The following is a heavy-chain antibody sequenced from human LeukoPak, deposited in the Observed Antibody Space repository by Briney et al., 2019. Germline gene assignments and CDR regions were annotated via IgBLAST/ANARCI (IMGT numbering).Heavy chain of an antibody. Sequence: AGGSLRLSCAASGFTFSSYAMHWVRQAPGRGLEWVAVMSYDGSNKYYADSVKGRFTISRDNSKNTLYLQMNSLRAKDTAVYYCAKAHSSGWYYFDYWGQGTLVTVSS. CDR3: AKAHSSGWYYFDY. V-gene: IGHV3-30*18. D-gene: IGHD6-19*01. J-gene: IGHJ4*02. CDR1: GFTFSSYA. CDR2: MSYDGSNK.